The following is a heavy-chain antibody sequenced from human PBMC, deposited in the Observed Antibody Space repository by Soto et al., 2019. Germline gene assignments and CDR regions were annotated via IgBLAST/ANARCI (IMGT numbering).Heavy chain of an antibody. CDR2: ISYDGSNK. Sequence: GGSLRLSCAASGFTFSSYGMHWVRQAPGKGLEWVAVISYDGSNKYYADSVKGRFTISRDNSKNTLYLQMNSLRAEDTAVYYCAKDQGGYCISTSCSPFDYWGQGTLVTVSS. D-gene: IGHD2-2*01. V-gene: IGHV3-30*18. CDR3: AKDQGGYCISTSCSPFDY. J-gene: IGHJ4*02. CDR1: GFTFSSYG.